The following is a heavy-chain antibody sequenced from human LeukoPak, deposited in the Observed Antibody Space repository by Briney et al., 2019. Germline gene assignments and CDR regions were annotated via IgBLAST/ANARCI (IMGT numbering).Heavy chain of an antibody. Sequence: GGSLRLSCAASGFTFSSYGMHWVRQAPGNGLEWVAAISYDGSNKYYADSVKGRFTISRDNSKNTLYLQMNSLRAEDTAVYYCAKDGLRFLEWLSDYFDYWGQGTLVTVSS. V-gene: IGHV3-30*18. CDR1: GFTFSSYG. CDR2: ISYDGSNK. J-gene: IGHJ4*02. D-gene: IGHD3-3*01. CDR3: AKDGLRFLEWLSDYFDY.